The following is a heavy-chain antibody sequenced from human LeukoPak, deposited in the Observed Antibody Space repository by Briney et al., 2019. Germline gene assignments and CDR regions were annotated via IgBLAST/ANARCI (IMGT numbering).Heavy chain of an antibody. Sequence: SETLSLTCTVSGGSISSGSYYWSWIRQPAGKGLEWIGRIYTSGSTNYNPSLKSRVTISVDTSKNQFSLKLSSATAADTAVYYCARIVGGSSYYYYYMDVWGKGTTVTVSS. CDR1: GGSISSGSYY. V-gene: IGHV4-61*02. D-gene: IGHD1-26*01. CDR2: IYTSGST. CDR3: ARIVGGSSYYYYYMDV. J-gene: IGHJ6*03.